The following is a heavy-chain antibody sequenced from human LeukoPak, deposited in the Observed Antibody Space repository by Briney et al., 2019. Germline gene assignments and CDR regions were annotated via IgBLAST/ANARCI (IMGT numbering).Heavy chain of an antibody. J-gene: IGHJ4*02. V-gene: IGHV3-23*01. D-gene: IGHD6-13*01. CDR3: AKRFANSSSYYYFNS. Sequence: GGSLRLSCAASGFTFRKYAMYWVRQAPGKGLQWVSSISGSGVSTPYADSVKGRFTISRDNSKNTLYLQMDSLRAEDTALYYCAKRFANSSSYYYFNSWGQGTLVTVSS. CDR1: GFTFRKYA. CDR2: ISGSGVST.